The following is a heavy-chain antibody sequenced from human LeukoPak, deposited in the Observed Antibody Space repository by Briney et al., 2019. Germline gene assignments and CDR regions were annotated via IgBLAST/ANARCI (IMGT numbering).Heavy chain of an antibody. CDR1: RFTFSSYA. Sequence: GGSLRLSCAASRFTFSSYAMSWVRQAPGKGLEWVSAISGSGGSTYYADSVKGRFTISRDNSKNTLYLQMNSLRAEDTAVYYCAKDRQESDMQIVPGAFDIWGQGTMVTVSS. CDR3: AKDRQESDMQIVPGAFDI. D-gene: IGHD1-26*01. J-gene: IGHJ3*02. V-gene: IGHV3-23*01. CDR2: ISGSGGST.